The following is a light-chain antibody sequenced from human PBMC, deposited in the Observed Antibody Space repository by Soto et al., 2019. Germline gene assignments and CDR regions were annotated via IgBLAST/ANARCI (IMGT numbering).Light chain of an antibody. J-gene: IGKJ1*01. CDR1: QSVSSSY. CDR2: GAS. V-gene: IGKV3-20*01. Sequence: EIVLTQSPGTLSLSPGERATLSCRASQSVSSSYLAWYQQKPGQAPRLLIYGASSRATGIPDRFSGSGSGTDVTLTIRRLEPEEFAVYYCQQYGSSPPTCGQGTKVEIK. CDR3: QQYGSSPPT.